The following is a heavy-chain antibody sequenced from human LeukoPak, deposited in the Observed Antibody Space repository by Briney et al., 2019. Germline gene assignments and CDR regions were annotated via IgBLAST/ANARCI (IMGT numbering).Heavy chain of an antibody. CDR3: AREVEGYYFDY. V-gene: IGHV3-21*01. CDR2: ISSSSSYI. J-gene: IGHJ4*02. Sequence: PGGSLRLSCAASGFTFSSYSMNWVRQAPGKGLEWVSSISSSSSYIYYADSVRGRFTISRDNAKNSLYLQMNSLRAEDTAVYYCAREVEGYYFDYWGQGTLVTVSS. CDR1: GFTFSSYS.